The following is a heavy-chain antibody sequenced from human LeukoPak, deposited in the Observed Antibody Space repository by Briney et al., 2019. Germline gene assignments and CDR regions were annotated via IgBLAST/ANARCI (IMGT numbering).Heavy chain of an antibody. CDR3: TTDSGYYDSSGYRY. D-gene: IGHD3-22*01. V-gene: IGHV3-15*01. CDR2: IKSKTDGGTT. CDR1: GFTFGNAW. Sequence: GGSLRLSCAASGFTFGNAWMSWVRQAPGKGLEWVGRIKSKTDGGTTDYAAPVKGRFTISRDDSKNTLYLQMNSLKTEDTAVYYCTTDSGYYDSSGYRYWGQGTLVTVSS. J-gene: IGHJ4*02.